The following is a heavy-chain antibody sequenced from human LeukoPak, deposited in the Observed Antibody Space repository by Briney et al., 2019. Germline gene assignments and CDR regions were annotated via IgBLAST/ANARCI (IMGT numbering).Heavy chain of an antibody. J-gene: IGHJ4*02. D-gene: IGHD3-16*01. V-gene: IGHV3-15*01. CDR2: LKKKTDGGTT. CDR3: TTFSYVLDY. CDR1: GFTFSNAW. Sequence: PGGSLRLSCAASGFTFSNAWMNWVRQAPGKGLEWVARLKKKTDGGTTDYAAPVKGRFTISRDDSRNMLYLQMDSLKTEDTAIYYCTTFSYVLDYWGQGTLVTASS.